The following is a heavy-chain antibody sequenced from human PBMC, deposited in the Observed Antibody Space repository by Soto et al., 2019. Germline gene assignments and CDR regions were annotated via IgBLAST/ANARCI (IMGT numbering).Heavy chain of an antibody. Sequence: KPGGSLRLSCAASGFTFSSYSMNWVRQAPGKGLEWVSSISSSSSYIYYADSVKGRFTISRDNAKNSLYLQMNSLRAEDTAVYYCARTEAVGDYGDYPYYYYYGMDVWGQGTTVTVSS. CDR1: GFTFSSYS. CDR3: ARTEAVGDYGDYPYYYYYGMDV. J-gene: IGHJ6*02. V-gene: IGHV3-21*01. CDR2: ISSSSSYI. D-gene: IGHD4-17*01.